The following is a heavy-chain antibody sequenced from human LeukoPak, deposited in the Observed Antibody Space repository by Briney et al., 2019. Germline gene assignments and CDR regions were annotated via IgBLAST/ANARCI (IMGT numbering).Heavy chain of an antibody. CDR3: AREALGVGATAPWYFDL. V-gene: IGHV4-59*01. CDR1: GGSISSYY. CDR2: IYYSGST. Sequence: SSETLSLTCTVSGGSISSYYWSWLRQPPGKGLEWIGYIYYSGSTNYNPSLKSRVTISVDTSKNQFSLKLSSVTAADTAVYYCAREALGVGATAPWYFDLWGRGTLVTVSS. D-gene: IGHD1-26*01. J-gene: IGHJ2*01.